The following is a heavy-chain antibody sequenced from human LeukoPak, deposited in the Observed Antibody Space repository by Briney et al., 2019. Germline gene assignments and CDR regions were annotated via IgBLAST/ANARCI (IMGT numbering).Heavy chain of an antibody. J-gene: IGHJ4*02. D-gene: IGHD3-22*01. CDR1: GGSFSGYY. V-gene: IGHV4-34*01. Sequence: PSETLSLTCAVYGGSFSGYYWSWIRQPPGKGLEWIGEINHSGSTNYNPSLKSRVTISVDTSKNQFSLKLSSVTAADTAVYYCARGRPPTTYDSSGYQGRYWGQGTLVTVSS. CDR3: ARGRPPTTYDSSGYQGRY. CDR2: INHSGST.